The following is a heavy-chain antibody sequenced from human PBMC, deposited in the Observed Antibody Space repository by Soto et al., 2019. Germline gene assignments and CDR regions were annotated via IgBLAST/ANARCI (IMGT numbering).Heavy chain of an antibody. V-gene: IGHV4-39*01. D-gene: IGHD2-2*01. CDR3: ACGSHQLAGNADDAFDI. CDR2: MYYSGRT. Sequence: QLQLQESGPGLVKPSETLSLTCTVSGGSISSGFYYWGWIRQPPGKGPEWIGNMYYSGRTYYNPSLGSRVTISADTPIHQLSLRVSSVTAADTAVYYCACGSHQLAGNADDAFDIWGRGTMVTVSS. J-gene: IGHJ3*02. CDR1: GGSISSGFYY.